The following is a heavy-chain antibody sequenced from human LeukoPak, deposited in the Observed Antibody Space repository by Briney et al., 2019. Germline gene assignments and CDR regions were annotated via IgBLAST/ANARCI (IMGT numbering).Heavy chain of an antibody. V-gene: IGHV3-7*01. CDR3: VRRGNRWGDY. Sequence: GGSLRLSCAASGFTFSDCWMSWVRQTPGKGLEWVANIKDDGSDKYYVDSVKGRFTISRDSAKNSLYLQMNSLRAEDTAVYYCVRRGNRWGDYWGQGTLVTVSS. CDR1: GFTFSDCW. D-gene: IGHD3-16*01. J-gene: IGHJ4*02. CDR2: IKDDGSDK.